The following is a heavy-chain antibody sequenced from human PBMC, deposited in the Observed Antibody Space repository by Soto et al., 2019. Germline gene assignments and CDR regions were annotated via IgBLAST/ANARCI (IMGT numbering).Heavy chain of an antibody. CDR1: GYTFSTIG. D-gene: IGHD3-10*01. Sequence: QVQLVQSGAEVKKPGASVTVSCKTSGYTFSTIGITWVRQAPGQGLEWMGWISPHKGDTYYAQRLQGRVTMTTDTSTSTAYMELRGLRSDDTAVYFCSRVLDPSGSYYTNYWGQGTLVTVSS. V-gene: IGHV1-18*01. J-gene: IGHJ4*02. CDR2: ISPHKGDT. CDR3: SRVLDPSGSYYTNY.